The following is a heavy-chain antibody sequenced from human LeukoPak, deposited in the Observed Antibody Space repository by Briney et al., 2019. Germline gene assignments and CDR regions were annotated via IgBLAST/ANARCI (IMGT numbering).Heavy chain of an antibody. CDR3: ARRDSRNWFDP. D-gene: IGHD6-13*01. Sequence: PSETLSLTCAVSGYSISSGYYWGWIRQPPGKGLEWIGIIYHSGSTYYNPSLKSRVTISVDTSKNQFSLKLTSVTAADTAVYYCARRDSRNWFDPWGQGTLVIVSS. CDR1: GYSISSGYY. J-gene: IGHJ5*02. CDR2: IYHSGST. V-gene: IGHV4-38-2*01.